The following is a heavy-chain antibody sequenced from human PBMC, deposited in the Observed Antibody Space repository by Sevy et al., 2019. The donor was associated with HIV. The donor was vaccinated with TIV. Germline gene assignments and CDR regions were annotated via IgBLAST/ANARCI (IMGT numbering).Heavy chain of an antibody. V-gene: IGHV3-21*01. D-gene: IGHD1-20*01. J-gene: IGHJ5*02. Sequence: LSLTCAASGFTFSSYSMNWVRQAPGKGLEWVSSISGLSNYIYYADSVKGRFTISRDNAKNSLYLQMNSLRAEDTAVYYCARKGHNWDWFDPWGQGTLVTVSS. CDR3: ARKGHNWDWFDP. CDR2: ISGLSNYI. CDR1: GFTFSSYS.